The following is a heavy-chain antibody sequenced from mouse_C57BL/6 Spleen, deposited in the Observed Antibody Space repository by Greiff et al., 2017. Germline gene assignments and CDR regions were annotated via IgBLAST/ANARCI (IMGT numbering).Heavy chain of an antibody. CDR2: ISYDGSN. Sequence: ESGPGLVKPSQSLSLTCSVTGYSITSGYYWNWIRQFPGNKREWMGYISYDGSNNYNPSLKNRISITRYTSKNQFFLKLNSVTTEDTATYYCARDYYGSEGAMDYWGQGTSVTVSS. CDR3: ARDYYGSEGAMDY. J-gene: IGHJ4*01. D-gene: IGHD1-1*01. V-gene: IGHV3-6*01. CDR1: GYSITSGYY.